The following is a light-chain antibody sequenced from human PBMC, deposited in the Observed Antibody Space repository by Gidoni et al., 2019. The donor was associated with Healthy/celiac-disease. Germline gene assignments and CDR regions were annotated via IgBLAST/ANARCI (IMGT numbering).Light chain of an antibody. J-gene: IGKJ4*01. CDR1: QSVLYSSNNKNY. Sequence: DIVMTQSPDSLAVSLGERATINCKSSQSVLYSSNNKNYLAWYQQKPGQPPKLLIYWASTRESGVPDRFSGSGSGTDFTLTISSLQAEDVAAYYCQQYYSTLLLTFGGGTKVEIK. CDR2: WAS. CDR3: QQYYSTLLLT. V-gene: IGKV4-1*01.